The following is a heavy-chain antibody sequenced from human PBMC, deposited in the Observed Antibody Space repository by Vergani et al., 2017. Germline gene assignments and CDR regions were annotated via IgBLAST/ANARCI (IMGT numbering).Heavy chain of an antibody. CDR2: ISYDGSNK. Sequence: QVQLVESGGGVVQPGRSLRLSCAASGFTFSSYAMHWVRQAPGKGLEWVAVISYDGSNKYYADSVKGRFTISRDNSKNTRYLQMNSLRAEDTAVYYCARGEGASGYVVNYWGQGTLVTVSS. J-gene: IGHJ4*02. V-gene: IGHV3-30-3*01. CDR1: GFTFSSYA. D-gene: IGHD5-12*01. CDR3: ARGEGASGYVVNY.